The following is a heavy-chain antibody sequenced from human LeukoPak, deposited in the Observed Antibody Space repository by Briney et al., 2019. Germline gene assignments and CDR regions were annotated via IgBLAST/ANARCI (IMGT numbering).Heavy chain of an antibody. CDR1: GYSFTTYW. CDR2: IWPTDSNT. V-gene: IGHV5-51*01. D-gene: IGHD6-19*01. CDR3: VRRGIEVAGIDR. J-gene: IGHJ5*02. Sequence: GESLKISCKTSGYSFTTYWIGWVRQMPGKGLEWMGIIWPTDSNTRYSPSFQGQVTISADRSISTAYLQWSSLKASDSAMYYCVRRGIEVAGIDRWGQGTLVTVFS.